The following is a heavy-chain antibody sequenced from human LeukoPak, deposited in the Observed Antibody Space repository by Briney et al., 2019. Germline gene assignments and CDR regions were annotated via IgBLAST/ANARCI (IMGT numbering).Heavy chain of an antibody. J-gene: IGHJ6*03. V-gene: IGHV3-23*01. D-gene: IGHD3-10*01. CDR3: ARDLHRVVVRGVAHYYYYMDV. CDR2: ISGGGGST. Sequence: GGSLRLSCAASGFTFSSYAMSWVRQAPGKGLEWVSAISGGGGSTYYADSVKGRFTISRDNSKNTLYLQMNSPRSDDTAVYYCARDLHRVVVRGVAHYYYYMDVWGKGTTVTISS. CDR1: GFTFSSYA.